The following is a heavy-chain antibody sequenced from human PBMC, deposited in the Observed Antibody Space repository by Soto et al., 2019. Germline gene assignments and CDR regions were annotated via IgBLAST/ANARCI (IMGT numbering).Heavy chain of an antibody. J-gene: IGHJ6*02. CDR3: AREWSAAGNYYGMDV. CDR2: MNTNNGYT. CDR1: GYTFTSYD. V-gene: IGHV1-8*01. Sequence: ASVKVSCKAPGYTFTSYDINWVRQASGQGLEWVGWMNTNNGYTAYAPKFQGRVTVTRNTSIRTVYMELSSLRSEDTAVYYCAREWSAAGNYYGMDVWGQGIQVTVSS. D-gene: IGHD6-13*01.